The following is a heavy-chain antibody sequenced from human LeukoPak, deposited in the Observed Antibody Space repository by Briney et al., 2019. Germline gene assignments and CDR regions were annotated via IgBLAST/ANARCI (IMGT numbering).Heavy chain of an antibody. CDR3: AAGGGAFNI. CDR2: IKQDGSER. J-gene: IGHJ3*02. D-gene: IGHD3-16*01. V-gene: IGHV3-7*01. Sequence: GGSLRLSCAASGFTFSMYWMSWVRRAPGKGLEWVANIKQDGSERNYVDSVKGRFTISRDNAKNSLYLQMNSLRVEDTAIYYCAAGGGAFNIWGQGTMVTVSS. CDR1: GFTFSMYW.